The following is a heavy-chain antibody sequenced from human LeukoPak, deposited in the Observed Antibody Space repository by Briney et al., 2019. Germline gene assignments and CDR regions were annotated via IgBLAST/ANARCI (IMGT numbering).Heavy chain of an antibody. J-gene: IGHJ4*02. CDR3: ARAYSGYDYTFDY. CDR1: GYTFTGYY. Sequence: ASVKVFCKASGYTFTGYYMNWVRQAPGQGLEWMGWINPNSGGTNYAQKFQGWVTMTRDTSISTPYMELSRLRSDDTAVYYCARAYSGYDYTFDYWGQGTLVTVSS. CDR2: INPNSGGT. V-gene: IGHV1-2*04. D-gene: IGHD5-12*01.